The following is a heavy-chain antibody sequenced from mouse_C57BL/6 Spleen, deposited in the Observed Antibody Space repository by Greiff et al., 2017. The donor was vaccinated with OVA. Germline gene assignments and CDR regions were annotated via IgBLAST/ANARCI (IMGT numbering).Heavy chain of an antibody. D-gene: IGHD2-1*01. CDR1: GYAFSSSW. CDR2: IYPGDGDT. CDR3: AREGIYYGNYGYFDY. J-gene: IGHJ2*01. Sequence: VQLQQSGPELVKPGASVKISCKASGYAFSSSWMNWVKQRPGKGLEWIGRIYPGDGDTNYNEKFKGKATLTADKSSSTAYMQLSSLTSEDSAVYFCAREGIYYGNYGYFDYWGQGTTLTVSS. V-gene: IGHV1-82*01.